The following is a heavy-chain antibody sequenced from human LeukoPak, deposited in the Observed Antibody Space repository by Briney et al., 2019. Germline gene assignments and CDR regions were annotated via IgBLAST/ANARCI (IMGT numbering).Heavy chain of an antibody. Sequence: ASVKVSCKASGYTFTSYGIGWVRQAPGQGLEWMGWISAYNGNTNYAQRLQGRVTMTTDTSTSTAYMELRSLRSDDTAVYYCARRDSRWQNRYYYGMDVWGQGTTVTVSS. V-gene: IGHV1-18*01. J-gene: IGHJ6*02. CDR1: GYTFTSYG. CDR3: ARRDSRWQNRYYYGMDV. D-gene: IGHD2-15*01. CDR2: ISAYNGNT.